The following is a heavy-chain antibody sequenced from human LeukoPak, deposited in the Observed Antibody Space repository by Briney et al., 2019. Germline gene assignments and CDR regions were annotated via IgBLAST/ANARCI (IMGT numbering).Heavy chain of an antibody. CDR1: GFAFGNYA. Sequence: GGSLRLSCEASGFAFGNYAMNWVRQTPGKGLEWVAGIRSSPGSTHYADSVKGRFTISRDNSKNTLYLQMNSLRAEDTAVYYCAKSTVTTVPFPYYYYMDVWGKGTTVTVSS. J-gene: IGHJ6*03. CDR2: IRSSPGST. CDR3: AKSTVTTVPFPYYYYMDV. V-gene: IGHV3-23*01. D-gene: IGHD4-17*01.